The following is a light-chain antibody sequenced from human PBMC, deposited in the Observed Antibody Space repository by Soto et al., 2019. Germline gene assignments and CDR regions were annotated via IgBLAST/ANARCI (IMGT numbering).Light chain of an antibody. CDR3: SSYTSYTTLWV. J-gene: IGLJ3*02. Sequence: QSALTQPASVSGSPGQSITISCTGTGSDIGNYNYVSWYQQHPGKAPKLMIYVVSNRPSGVSNRFSGSKSGNAASLTISGLQAEDEADYYCSSYTSYTTLWVFGGGTKLTVL. V-gene: IGLV2-14*01. CDR1: GSDIGNYNY. CDR2: VVS.